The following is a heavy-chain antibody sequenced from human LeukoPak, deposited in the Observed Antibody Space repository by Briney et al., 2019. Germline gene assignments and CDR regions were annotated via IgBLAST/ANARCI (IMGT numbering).Heavy chain of an antibody. CDR3: ARRLTYDSRAYYCLDY. V-gene: IGHV5-51*01. CDR2: IFPGDSDT. J-gene: IGHJ4*02. D-gene: IGHD3-22*01. CDR1: GYSFTSYW. Sequence: GESLKISCVGSGYSFTSYWIGWVRQMPGKGLEWMGIIFPGDSDTRYSPSFQGQVTISADKSISTAYLQWSSLKASDTAMYYCARRLTYDSRAYYCLDYWGQGTLVTVSS.